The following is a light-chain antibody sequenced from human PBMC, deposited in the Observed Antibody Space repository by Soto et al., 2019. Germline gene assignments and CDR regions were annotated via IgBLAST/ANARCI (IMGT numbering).Light chain of an antibody. CDR2: GAS. J-gene: IGKJ1*01. CDR3: QKYNSPPTWT. CDR1: QGSSNF. V-gene: IGKV1-27*01. Sequence: DIQMTQSPSSLSASVGDRVTITCRASQGSSNFLAWYQQKPGKVPKLLIYGASTLQSGVPSRFSGRGSGTDFTLTISSLQPEDVATYYCQKYNSPPTWTFGQGTKVEIK.